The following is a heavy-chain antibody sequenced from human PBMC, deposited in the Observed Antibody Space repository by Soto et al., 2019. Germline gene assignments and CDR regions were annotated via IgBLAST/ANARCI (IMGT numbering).Heavy chain of an antibody. CDR3: ARGGVKGTTSRGQVYN. V-gene: IGHV3-11*06. D-gene: IGHD1-7*01. CDR1: GFTFSDYY. Sequence: QVQEVESGGGLVKPGGSLRLSCAASGFTFSDYYMSWIRQAPGKGLEWVSFISSSSDSTKYADSVKGRFTISRDNAKNSLYLQLNSLRAEDTAVYYCARGGVKGTTSRGQVYNWGQGTLVTVSS. CDR2: ISSSSDST. J-gene: IGHJ4*02.